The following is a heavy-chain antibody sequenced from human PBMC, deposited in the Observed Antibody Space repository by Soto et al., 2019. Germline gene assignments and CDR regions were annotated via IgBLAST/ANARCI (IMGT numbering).Heavy chain of an antibody. CDR3: ARHDCISSSCYYYGIDV. CDR1: GYTFTSYG. J-gene: IGHJ6*02. V-gene: IGHV1-18*01. CDR2: ISAYNGNT. Sequence: ASVKVSCKASGYTFTSYGISWVRQAPGQGLEWMGWISAYNGNTNYAQKLQGRVTMTTDTSTSTAYMELRSLRSDDTAVYYCARHDCISSSCYYYGIDVWGQGTTVTVSS. D-gene: IGHD2-2*01.